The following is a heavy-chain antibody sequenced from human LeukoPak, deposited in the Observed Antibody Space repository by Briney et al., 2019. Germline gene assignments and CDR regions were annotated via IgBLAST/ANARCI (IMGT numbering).Heavy chain of an antibody. V-gene: IGHV3-48*01. D-gene: IGHD6-13*01. CDR3: ARDIIAAAGKEDY. Sequence: GGSLRLSCAASGFTFSSHSMNWVRQAPGKGLEWVSYISSSSSTIYYADSVKGRFTISRDNAKNSLYLQMNSLRAEDTAVYYCARDIIAAAGKEDYWGQGTLVTVSS. CDR2: ISSSSSTI. J-gene: IGHJ4*02. CDR1: GFTFSSHS.